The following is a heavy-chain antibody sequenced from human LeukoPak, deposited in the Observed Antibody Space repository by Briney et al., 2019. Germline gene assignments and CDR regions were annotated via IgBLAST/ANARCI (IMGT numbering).Heavy chain of an antibody. CDR3: ARGYNYGSGRVYYYSYMDV. D-gene: IGHD5-18*01. J-gene: IGHJ6*03. CDR2: IYYSGST. CDR1: AGPISSSSYY. Sequence: SSETLSLTCTVSAGPISSSSYYWGWIRQPPGKGLEWIGSIYYSGSTYYSPSLKSRVTISVDTSKNQFSLKLSSVTAADTAVYYCARGYNYGSGRVYYYSYMDVWGKGTTVTVSS. V-gene: IGHV4-39*01.